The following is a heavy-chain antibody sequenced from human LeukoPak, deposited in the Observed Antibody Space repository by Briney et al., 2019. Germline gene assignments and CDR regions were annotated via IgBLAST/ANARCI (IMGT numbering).Heavy chain of an antibody. D-gene: IGHD6-13*01. Sequence: GGSLRLSCAASGFTVSSNYMSWVRQAPGKGLEWVSVIYSGGSTYYADSVKGRFTISRDNSKNTLYLQMNSLRAEDTAVYYCVRGVIAAAIFDFWGQGTLVTVSS. CDR2: IYSGGST. J-gene: IGHJ4*02. V-gene: IGHV3-53*01. CDR3: VRGVIAAAIFDF. CDR1: GFTVSSNY.